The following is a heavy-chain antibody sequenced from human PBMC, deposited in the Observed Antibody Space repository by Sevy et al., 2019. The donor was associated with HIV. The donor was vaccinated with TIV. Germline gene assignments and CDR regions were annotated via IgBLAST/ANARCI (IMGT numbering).Heavy chain of an antibody. J-gene: IGHJ4*02. CDR2: ISAYNGNT. CDR3: ARLKLRGSYFLREPDY. D-gene: IGHD1-26*01. CDR1: GYTFTSYG. Sequence: ASVKVSCKASGYTFTSYGISWVRQAPGQGLEWMGWISAYNGNTNYAQKLQGRVTMTTDTSTSTAYMELRSLRSDDTAVYYCARLKLRGSYFLREPDYWGQGTLVTVSS. V-gene: IGHV1-18*01.